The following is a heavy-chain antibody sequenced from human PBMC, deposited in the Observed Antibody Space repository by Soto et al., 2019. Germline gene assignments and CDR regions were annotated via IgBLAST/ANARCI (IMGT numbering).Heavy chain of an antibody. J-gene: IGHJ6*02. Sequence: PGGSLRLSCAASGFTFSSYSMNWVRQAPGKGLEWVSSISSSSSYIYYADSVKGRFTISRDNAKNSLYLQMNSLRAEDTAVYYCARAGPNYYGSGSYPEYYYYGMDVWGQGTTGTGAS. CDR3: ARAGPNYYGSGSYPEYYYYGMDV. CDR1: GFTFSSYS. V-gene: IGHV3-21*01. D-gene: IGHD3-10*01. CDR2: ISSSSSYI.